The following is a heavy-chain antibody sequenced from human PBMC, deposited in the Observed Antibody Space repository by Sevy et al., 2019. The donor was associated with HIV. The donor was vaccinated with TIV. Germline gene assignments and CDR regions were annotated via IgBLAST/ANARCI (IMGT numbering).Heavy chain of an antibody. Sequence: GGSLRLSCAASGFTFNNYAMTWVRQAPGKGLEWVSAASGGGDTTYYADSVKGRFTISRDNSKNTLYLQMNSLRAEDTAVYYCAKGGSTSGYYLNYFAYWGQGTLVTVSS. D-gene: IGHD3-22*01. CDR1: GFTFNNYA. J-gene: IGHJ4*02. V-gene: IGHV3-23*01. CDR3: AKGGSTSGYYLNYFAY. CDR2: ASGGGDTT.